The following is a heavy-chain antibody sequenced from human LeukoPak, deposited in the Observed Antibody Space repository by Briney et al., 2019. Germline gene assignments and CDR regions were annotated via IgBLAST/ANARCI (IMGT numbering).Heavy chain of an antibody. CDR3: APGDYGAVLGENDAFDI. J-gene: IGHJ3*02. CDR1: GFSFNDYY. D-gene: IGHD4-17*01. Sequence: GGSLRLSCAASGFSFNDYYMTWMRQAPGKGLEWVSYISSGGGTIIYYADSVKGRFTISRDNAKNTLYLQMNSLRAEDTAVYYCAPGDYGAVLGENDAFDIWGQGTMVTVSS. CDR2: ISSGGGTII. V-gene: IGHV3-11*04.